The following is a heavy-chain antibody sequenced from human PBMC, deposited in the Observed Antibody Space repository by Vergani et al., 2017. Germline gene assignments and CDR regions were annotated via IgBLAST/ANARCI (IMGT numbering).Heavy chain of an antibody. V-gene: IGHV4-61*02. J-gene: IGHJ6*02. CDR2: IYTSGST. CDR3: AGEFPNYYGSGNYYYGMDV. D-gene: IGHD3-10*01. Sequence: QVQLQESGPGLVKPSQTLSLTCTVSGGSISSGSFYWSWIRQPAGKGLEWFGRIYTSGSTNYNPSLKSRVTISVDTSKNQFSLKLSAGTAADTAVYYCAGEFPNYYGSGNYYYGMDVWGQGTTVTVSS. CDR1: GGSISSGSFY.